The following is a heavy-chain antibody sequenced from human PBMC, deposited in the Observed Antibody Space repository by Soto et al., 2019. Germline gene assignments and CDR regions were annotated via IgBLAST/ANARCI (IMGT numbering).Heavy chain of an antibody. CDR1: GYTFTRYW. J-gene: IGHJ6*02. CDR3: ARLVVPGAPMDV. V-gene: IGHV5-10-1*01. D-gene: IGHD2-2*01. Sequence: PGGSLKLSCEGSGYTFTRYWISGVRQMPGKGLELLGRIDPSDSYTTYNPSFQGHVSISSDKSISTAFLQWSSLQASDTAMYFCARLVVPGAPMDVWGQGTSVTVSS. CDR2: IDPSDSYT.